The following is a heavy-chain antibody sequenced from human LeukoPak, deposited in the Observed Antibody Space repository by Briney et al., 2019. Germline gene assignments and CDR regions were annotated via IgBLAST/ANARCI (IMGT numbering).Heavy chain of an antibody. CDR1: GFTFSNAW. Sequence: GGSLRLSCAASGFTFSNAWMSWVRQAPGKGLEWVGRIKSKTDGGTTDHAAPVKGRFTISRDDSKNTLYLQMNSLKTEDTAVYYCTTDLGYCSGGSCYSSNYWGQGTLVTVSS. V-gene: IGHV3-15*01. D-gene: IGHD2-15*01. J-gene: IGHJ4*02. CDR3: TTDLGYCSGGSCYSSNY. CDR2: IKSKTDGGTT.